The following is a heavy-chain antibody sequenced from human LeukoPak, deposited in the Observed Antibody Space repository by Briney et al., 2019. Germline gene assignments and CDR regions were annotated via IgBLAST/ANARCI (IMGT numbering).Heavy chain of an antibody. Sequence: PGGSLRPSCAASGFTFSIYWMSWVRQAPGKGLEWVANINQDGSQKYYVDSVKGRFTISRDNAKNSLYLQMNSLRAEDTAVYYCARVDPRKRALDYWGQGTLVTVSS. D-gene: IGHD6-25*01. V-gene: IGHV3-7*01. CDR1: GFTFSIYW. CDR3: ARVDPRKRALDY. J-gene: IGHJ4*02. CDR2: INQDGSQK.